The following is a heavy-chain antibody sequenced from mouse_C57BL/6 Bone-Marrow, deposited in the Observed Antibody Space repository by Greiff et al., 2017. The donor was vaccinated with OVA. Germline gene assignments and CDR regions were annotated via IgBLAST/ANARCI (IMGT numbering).Heavy chain of an antibody. J-gene: IGHJ3*01. CDR3: APYYGNYRFAY. Sequence: QVQLQQSGAELAKPGASVKLSCKASGYTFTSYWMHWVKQRPGQGLEWIGYINPSSGYTKYNQKFKDKATLTADKSSNTAYMQLSSLTYEDSAVYYCAPYYGNYRFAYWGQGTLVTVSA. D-gene: IGHD2-10*01. V-gene: IGHV1-7*01. CDR2: INPSSGYT. CDR1: GYTFTSYW.